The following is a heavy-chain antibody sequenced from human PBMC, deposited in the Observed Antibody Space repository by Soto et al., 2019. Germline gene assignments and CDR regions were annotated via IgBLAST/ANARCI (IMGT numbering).Heavy chain of an antibody. J-gene: IGHJ4*02. CDR2: ISYDGSNK. CDR1: GFTFSSYG. Sequence: QVQLVESGGGVVQPGRSLRLSCAASGFTFSSYGMHSVRQAPGKGLEWVAVISYDGSNKYYADSVKGRFTISRDNSKNTLYLQMNSLRAEDTAVYYCAKDFVDTAMDTPFFDYWGQATLVTVSS. V-gene: IGHV3-30*18. D-gene: IGHD5-18*01. CDR3: AKDFVDTAMDTPFFDY.